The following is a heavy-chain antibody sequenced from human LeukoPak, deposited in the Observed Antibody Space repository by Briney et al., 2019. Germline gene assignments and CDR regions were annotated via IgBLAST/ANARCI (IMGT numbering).Heavy chain of an antibody. V-gene: IGHV3-23*01. CDR1: GFTFSSHG. J-gene: IGHJ4*02. D-gene: IGHD2-21*02. CDR3: AKDSSVTATIQGYFDY. CDR2: ISGGGDTI. Sequence: GGSLRLSCAASGFTFSSHGMTWVRQAPGKGQEWVSGISGGGDTIYYADSVRGRFTISRDNSKNTLYLQMNSLRDEDTAVYYCAKDSSVTATIQGYFDYWGQGTLLIVSS.